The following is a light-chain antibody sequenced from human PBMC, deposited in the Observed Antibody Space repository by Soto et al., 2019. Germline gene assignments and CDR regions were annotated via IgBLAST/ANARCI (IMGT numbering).Light chain of an antibody. J-gene: IGKJ1*01. CDR3: RQSYSTPWT. CDR1: QSVSSY. CDR2: AAS. V-gene: IGKV1-39*01. Sequence: DIQMTQSPSSLSASVGDRVTITCRESQSVSSYLNWYQQKPGKAPKLLIYAASSLQSGVPSRFSGSGSGTDFTLTISSLQPEDFATYYCRQSYSTPWTFGPGTKVEIK.